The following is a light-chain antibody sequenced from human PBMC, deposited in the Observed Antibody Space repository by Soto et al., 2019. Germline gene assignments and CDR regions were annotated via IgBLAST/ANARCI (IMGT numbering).Light chain of an antibody. CDR1: QSISNY. CDR3: QQSYSLPLT. Sequence: DIQMTQSPSSLSASVGDRVTITCRASQSISNYLNWYQQKPGKAPKLLIYAASSLQSGVPSRFSGSGSGTDFTLTISSLQPEDFATYYCQQSYSLPLTFGQGTKLEI. J-gene: IGKJ2*01. CDR2: AAS. V-gene: IGKV1-39*01.